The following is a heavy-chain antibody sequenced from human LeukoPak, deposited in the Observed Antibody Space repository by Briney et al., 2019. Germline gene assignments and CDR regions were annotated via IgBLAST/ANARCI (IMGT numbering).Heavy chain of an antibody. CDR2: FDPEDGET. CDR1: GYTLTELS. CDR3: ATDARGQNWFDP. V-gene: IGHV1-24*01. J-gene: IGHJ5*02. Sequence: ASVKVSCKVSGYTLTELSMHWVRQAPGKGLEWMGGFDPEDGETIYAQKFQGRVTMTEDTSTDTAYMELSSLRSEDTAVYYCATDARGQNWFDPWGQGTLVTVSS.